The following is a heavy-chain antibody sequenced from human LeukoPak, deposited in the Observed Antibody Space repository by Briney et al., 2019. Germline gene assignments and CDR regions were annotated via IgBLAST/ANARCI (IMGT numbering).Heavy chain of an antibody. J-gene: IGHJ4*02. CDR2: MYSGGST. V-gene: IGHV3-66*01. CDR1: GLTVSNNY. Sequence: GGSLRLSCAASGLTVSNNYMSWVRQAPGKGLEWVSIMYSGGSTYYADSVKGRFTISRDNSKNTLYLQLNSLRAEDTAVYYCARGLVEATRSGFDYWGQGTLVTVSS. D-gene: IGHD1-26*01. CDR3: ARGLVEATRSGFDY.